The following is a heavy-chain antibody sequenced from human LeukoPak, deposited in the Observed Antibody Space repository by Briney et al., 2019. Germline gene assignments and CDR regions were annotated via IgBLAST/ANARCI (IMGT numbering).Heavy chain of an antibody. J-gene: IGHJ5*02. CDR3: ARLATMVRGVIHWFDP. CDR1: GGSFSGYY. CDR2: INHSGST. V-gene: IGHV4-34*01. D-gene: IGHD3-10*01. Sequence: SETLSLTCAVYGGSFSGYYWSWIRQPPGKGLEWIGEINHSGSTNYNPSLKSRVTISVDTSKNQFSLKLSSVTAADTAVYYCARLATMVRGVIHWFDPWGQGTLVTVSS.